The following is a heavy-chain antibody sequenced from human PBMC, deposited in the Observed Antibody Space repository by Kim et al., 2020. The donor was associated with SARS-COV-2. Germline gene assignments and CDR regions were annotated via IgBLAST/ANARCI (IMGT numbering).Heavy chain of an antibody. D-gene: IGHD2-2*01. CDR1: GGSFSGYY. J-gene: IGHJ6*02. Sequence: SETLSLTCAVYGGSFSGYYWSWIRQPPGKGLEWIGEINHSGSTNYNPSLKSRVTISVDTSKNQFSLKLSSVTAADTAVYYCARGWYCSSTSCQERHYYYGMDVWGQGTTVTVSS. CDR2: INHSGST. V-gene: IGHV4-34*01. CDR3: ARGWYCSSTSCQERHYYYGMDV.